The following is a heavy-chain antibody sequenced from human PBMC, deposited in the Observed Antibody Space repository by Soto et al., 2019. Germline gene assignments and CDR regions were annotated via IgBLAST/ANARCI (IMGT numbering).Heavy chain of an antibody. V-gene: IGHV1-45*02. D-gene: IGHD3-3*01. CDR2: ITPFNGNT. CDR3: ATQKAVVIIHDYYYGMDV. Sequence: ASVKVSCKASGYTFTSHYIHWVRQAPGQALEWMGWITPFNGNTNYAQKFQDRVTITRDRSMSTAYMELSSLRSEDTAMYYCATQKAVVIIHDYYYGMDVWGQGTTVTVSS. J-gene: IGHJ6*02. CDR1: GYTFTSHY.